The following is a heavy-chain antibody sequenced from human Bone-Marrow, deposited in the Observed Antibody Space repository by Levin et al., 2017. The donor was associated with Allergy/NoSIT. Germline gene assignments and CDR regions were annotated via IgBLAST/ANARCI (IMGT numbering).Heavy chain of an antibody. CDR3: ARGHTNTVDY. V-gene: IGHV4-59*01. D-gene: IGHD1-1*01. J-gene: IGHJ4*02. CDR2: IYYTGTT. Sequence: SQTLSLTCTVSGDSFSYYYLNWIRQPPGKGLEWIASIYYTGTTKPNPSLKSRVAMSLDTSKNQVSLRLTSATAADTAVYYCARGHTNTVDYWGQGILVAVSS. CDR1: GDSFSYYY.